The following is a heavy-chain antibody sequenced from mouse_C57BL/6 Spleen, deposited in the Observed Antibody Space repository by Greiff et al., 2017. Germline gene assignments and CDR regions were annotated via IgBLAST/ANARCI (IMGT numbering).Heavy chain of an antibody. CDR3: ARRSTTVVAHWYFDV. V-gene: IGHV1-80*01. D-gene: IGHD1-1*01. CDR2: IYPGDGDT. CDR1: GYAFSSYW. J-gene: IGHJ1*03. Sequence: QVHVKQSGAELVKPGASVKISCKASGYAFSSYWMNWVKQRPGKGLEWIGQIYPGDGDTNYNGKFKGKDTLTADTSSSTAYMQLSSLTSEDSAVYICARRSTTVVAHWYFDVWGTGTTVTVSS.